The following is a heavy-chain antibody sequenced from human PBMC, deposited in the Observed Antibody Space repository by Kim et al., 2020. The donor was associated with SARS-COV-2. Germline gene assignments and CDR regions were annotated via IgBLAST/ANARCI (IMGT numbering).Heavy chain of an antibody. J-gene: IGHJ6*03. CDR2: IKSKTDGGTT. V-gene: IGHV3-15*01. Sequence: GGSLRLSCAASGFTFSNAWMSWVRQAPGKGLEWVGRIKSKTDGGTTDYAAPVKGRFTISRDDSKNTLYLQMNSLKTEDTAVYYCTTDPTQDFVVVPAAIYMDGWGKGTTVTVSS. CDR1: GFTFSNAW. D-gene: IGHD2-2*01. CDR3: TTDPTQDFVVVPAAIYMDG.